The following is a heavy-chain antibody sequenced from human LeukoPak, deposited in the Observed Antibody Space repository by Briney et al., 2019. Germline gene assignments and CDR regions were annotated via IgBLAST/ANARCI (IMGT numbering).Heavy chain of an antibody. V-gene: IGHV1-3*01. D-gene: IGHD7-27*01. J-gene: IGHJ3*02. Sequence: ASVKVSCKASGYTFTSYAMHWVRQAPGQRLEWMGWINAGNGNTKYSQKFQGRVTITRDTSASTAYMELRSLRSDDTAVYYCARELTGDLEGAFDIWGQGTMVTVSS. CDR3: ARELTGDLEGAFDI. CDR2: INAGNGNT. CDR1: GYTFTSYA.